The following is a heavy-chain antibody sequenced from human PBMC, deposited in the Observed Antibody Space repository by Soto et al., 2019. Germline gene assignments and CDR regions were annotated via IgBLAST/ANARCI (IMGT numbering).Heavy chain of an antibody. CDR2: ISAYNGNT. CDR1: GYTFTSYG. V-gene: IGHV1-18*01. Sequence: QVQLVQSGAEVKKPGASVKVSCKASGYTFTSYGISWVRQAPGQGLEWMGWISAYNGNTNYAQKFQGRVTMTTDTCTSTAYMELRSVRSDDTAVYYCASHYDSSGLRGKYGMDGWGQGTTVTVSS. J-gene: IGHJ6*02. D-gene: IGHD3-22*01. CDR3: ASHYDSSGLRGKYGMDG.